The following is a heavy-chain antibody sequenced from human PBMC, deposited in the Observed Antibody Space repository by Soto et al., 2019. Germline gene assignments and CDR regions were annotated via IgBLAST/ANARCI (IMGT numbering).Heavy chain of an antibody. CDR2: FYYSGST. CDR3: ARSVFP. CDR1: GGSISTGGYY. J-gene: IGHJ5*02. Sequence: PSDTLSLTCTVSGGSISTGGYYWNWIRQHPGKGLEWIGYFYYSGSTYYNPSLKSRVTISVNTSKNQFSLKLSSVTAADTAVYYCARSVFPWGQGTLVTVSS. V-gene: IGHV4-31*03.